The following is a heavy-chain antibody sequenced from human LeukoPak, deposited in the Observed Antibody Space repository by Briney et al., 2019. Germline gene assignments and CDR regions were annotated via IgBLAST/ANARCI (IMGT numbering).Heavy chain of an antibody. CDR1: GFTFSSYW. CDR3: ARGRPHGNDY. V-gene: IGHV3-74*01. D-gene: IGHD4-23*01. Sequence: GGALRLSCAASGFTFSSYWMNCVRQAPGKGLVWVSRIASDGSSTTYADSVKGRFSISRDNAKNTLYLQMNSLRVEDTAVYYCARGRPHGNDYWGQGTLVTVSS. CDR2: IASDGSST. J-gene: IGHJ4*02.